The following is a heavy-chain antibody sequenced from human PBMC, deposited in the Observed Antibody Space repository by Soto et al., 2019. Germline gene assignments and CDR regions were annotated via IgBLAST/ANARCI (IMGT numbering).Heavy chain of an antibody. Sequence: SETLSLTCAVYGGSFSGYCWSWLRQPPGKGLEWIGESNHSRITNYNPSLKSRVTISVDTSKNQFSLKLSSVTAADTAVYYCGIAAADTDYCYGMNVWGQATTVTVSS. D-gene: IGHD6-13*01. CDR2: SNHSRIT. CDR1: GGSFSGYC. J-gene: IGHJ6*02. V-gene: IGHV4-34*01. CDR3: GIAAADTDYCYGMNV.